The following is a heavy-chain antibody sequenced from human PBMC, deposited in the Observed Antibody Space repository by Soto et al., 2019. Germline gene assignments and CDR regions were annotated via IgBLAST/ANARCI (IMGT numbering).Heavy chain of an antibody. D-gene: IGHD6-13*01. CDR1: GGSISSSSYY. CDR2: IYYSGST. V-gene: IGHV4-39*01. Sequence: SETLSLTCTVSGGSISSSSYYWGWIRQPPGKGLEWIGSIYYSGSTYYNPSLKSRVTISVDTSKNQFSLKLSSVTAADTAVYYCARHVNGERGSWFLYYYYGMDVCGQRTTVTVSS. J-gene: IGHJ6*02. CDR3: ARHVNGERGSWFLYYYYGMDV.